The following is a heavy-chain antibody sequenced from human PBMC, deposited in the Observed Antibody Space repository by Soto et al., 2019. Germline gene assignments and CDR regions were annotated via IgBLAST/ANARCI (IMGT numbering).Heavy chain of an antibody. D-gene: IGHD6-19*01. CDR2: ISPYDGNT. CDR3: SVAEVY. Sequence: GASVKVTCKDSGYTFTSYAISWVRQAPGQGLEWMGRISPYDGNTNYAQKFQGRVTMTTDTSTSTAYMELRSLRSDDTAVYYCSVAEVYWGQGTLVTVSS. J-gene: IGHJ4*02. V-gene: IGHV1-18*01. CDR1: GYTFTSYA.